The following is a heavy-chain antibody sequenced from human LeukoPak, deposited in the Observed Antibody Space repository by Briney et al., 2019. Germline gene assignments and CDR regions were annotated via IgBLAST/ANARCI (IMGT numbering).Heavy chain of an antibody. CDR2: ISTYNGNT. V-gene: IGHV1-18*01. Sequence: ASVKVSCKASGYTFTSYAMNWVRQAPGQGLEWMGWISTYNGNTNYAQKLQGRVTMTTDTSTSTAYMELRSLRSDDTAVYYCARDIPSIVATAYYYYYYMDVWGKGTTVTVSS. J-gene: IGHJ6*03. CDR1: GYTFTSYA. D-gene: IGHD5-12*01. CDR3: ARDIPSIVATAYYYYYYMDV.